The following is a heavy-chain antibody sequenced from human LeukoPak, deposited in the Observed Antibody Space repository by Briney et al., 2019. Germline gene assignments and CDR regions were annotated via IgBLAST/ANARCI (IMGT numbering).Heavy chain of an antibody. CDR2: IYYSGST. CDR1: GGPINSYY. Sequence: PSETLFLTCTVSGGPINSYYRSWIRQPPGKGLEWIGYIYYSGSTNYNPSLKSRVTISVDTSKNQFSLKLSSVTAADTAVYYCARAPTGDSSSWYTFPYFDYWGQGTLVTVSS. J-gene: IGHJ4*02. V-gene: IGHV4-59*01. D-gene: IGHD6-13*01. CDR3: ARAPTGDSSSWYTFPYFDY.